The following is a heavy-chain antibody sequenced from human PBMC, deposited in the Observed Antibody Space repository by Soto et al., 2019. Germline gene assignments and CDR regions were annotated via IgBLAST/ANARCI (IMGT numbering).Heavy chain of an antibody. CDR3: AIHYGGATGHLDY. CDR1: GFTFSSYS. V-gene: IGHV3-21*01. D-gene: IGHD3-16*01. CDR2: ISRSSSYI. Sequence: EVQLVESGGGLVKPGGSLRLSCEASGFTFSSYSMNWVRQAPGKGLEWVSSISRSSSYIYYADSVKGRFTISRDNARNALDVQMNGVRAEDRAVYDCAIHYGGATGHLDYWGQGTLVPVSS. J-gene: IGHJ4*02.